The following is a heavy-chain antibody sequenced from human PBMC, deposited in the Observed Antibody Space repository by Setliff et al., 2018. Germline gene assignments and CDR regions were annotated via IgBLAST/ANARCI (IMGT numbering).Heavy chain of an antibody. J-gene: IGHJ4*02. CDR2: INPEGSEE. V-gene: IGHV3-7*01. D-gene: IGHD3-10*01. Sequence: VGSLRLSCAASGFTFNTYWMTWVRQAPGKGLEWVANINPEGSEEYYLDSVKGRFTISRDNAKSSLNLLMNSLRADDTAVYFCASATGYWGQGVFYFEHWGQGTLVTVSS. CDR3: ASATGYWGQGVFYFEH. CDR1: GFTFNTYW.